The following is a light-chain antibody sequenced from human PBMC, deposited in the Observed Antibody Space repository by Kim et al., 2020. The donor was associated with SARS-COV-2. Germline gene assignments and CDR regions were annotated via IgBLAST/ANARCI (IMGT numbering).Light chain of an antibody. J-gene: IGKJ1*01. CDR1: QSVTSDN. V-gene: IGKV3-20*01. Sequence: SPGERATLPCRASQSVTSDNLAWYQQKVGQAPRLLIYGASSRATGIPDRFSGSGSGTDFTLTISRLEPEDFAVYYCQQYGSQPVTFGQGTKVDIK. CDR3: QQYGSQPVT. CDR2: GAS.